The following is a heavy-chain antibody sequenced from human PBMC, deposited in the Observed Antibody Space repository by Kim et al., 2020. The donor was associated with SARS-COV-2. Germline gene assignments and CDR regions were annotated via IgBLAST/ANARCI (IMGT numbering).Heavy chain of an antibody. J-gene: IGHJ4*02. CDR1: GYTFTGYY. V-gene: IGHV1-2*02. D-gene: IGHD2-21*02. CDR3: ARNRNYGGNSLFGY. Sequence: ASVKVSCKASGYTFTGYYMHWVRQAPGQGLEWMGWINPNSGGTNYAQKFQGRVTMTRDTSISTAYMELSRLRSDDTAVYYCARNRNYGGNSLFGYWGQGTLVTVSS. CDR2: INPNSGGT.